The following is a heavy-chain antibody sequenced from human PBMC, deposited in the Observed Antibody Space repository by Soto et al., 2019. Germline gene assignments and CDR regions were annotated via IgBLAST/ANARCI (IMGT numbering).Heavy chain of an antibody. D-gene: IGHD7-27*01. V-gene: IGHV3-7*03. CDR3: VRELGLAY. Sequence: GGSLRLSCAASGFTLSNCWMTWVRQAPGKGLEWVANINKDGSQKNYVDSVKGRFTIARDNGQNSLSLQINSLRVEDTAVYYCVRELGLAYWGQGALVTVSS. CDR2: INKDGSQK. CDR1: GFTLSNCW. J-gene: IGHJ4*02.